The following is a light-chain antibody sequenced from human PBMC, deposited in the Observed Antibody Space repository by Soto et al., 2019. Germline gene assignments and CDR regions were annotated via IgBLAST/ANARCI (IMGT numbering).Light chain of an antibody. Sequence: PGERGTLSCRASRSVNSYLAWYQQKPGQAPRLLISDASNRATGIPARFSGSGSGTDFTLTISSLEPEDFAVYYCQHRSEWPVSFGQRTRLEIK. V-gene: IGKV3-11*01. CDR3: QHRSEWPVS. J-gene: IGKJ5*01. CDR1: RSVNSY. CDR2: DAS.